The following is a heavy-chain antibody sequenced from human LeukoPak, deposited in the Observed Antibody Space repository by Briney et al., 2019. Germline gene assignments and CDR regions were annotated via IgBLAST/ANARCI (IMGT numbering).Heavy chain of an antibody. CDR1: GFTFSSYA. J-gene: IGHJ6*03. Sequence: GGSLRLSCAASGFTFSSYAMSWVRQAPGKGLEWVSTISDSGGSTYYADSVKGRFTISRDNSKNTLYLQMNSPRAEDTAVYYCANGLYYMDVWGKGTTVTVSS. CDR2: ISDSGGST. CDR3: ANGLYYMDV. V-gene: IGHV3-23*01.